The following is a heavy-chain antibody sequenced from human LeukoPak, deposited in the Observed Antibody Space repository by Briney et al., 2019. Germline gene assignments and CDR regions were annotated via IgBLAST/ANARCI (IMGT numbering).Heavy chain of an antibody. CDR3: ARGQRTRHPPTTSTLYSSSWYGVGDY. Sequence: SETLSLTCAVYGGSFSGYYWSWIRQPPGKGLEWIGEINHSGSTNYNPSLKSRVTISVDTSKNQFSLKLSSVTAADTAVYYCARGQRTRHPPTTSTLYSSSWYGVGDYWGQGTLVTVSS. J-gene: IGHJ4*02. V-gene: IGHV4-34*01. CDR1: GGSFSGYY. CDR2: INHSGST. D-gene: IGHD6-13*01.